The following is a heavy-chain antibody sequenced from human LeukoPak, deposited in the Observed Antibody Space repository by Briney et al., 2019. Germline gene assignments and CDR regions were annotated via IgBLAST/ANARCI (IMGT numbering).Heavy chain of an antibody. CDR3: ARLGAVRGVRGFDY. CDR1: GGSISSYY. J-gene: IGHJ4*02. CDR2: IYTSGST. D-gene: IGHD3-10*01. Sequence: SETLSLTCTVSGGSISSYYWSWIRQPAGKGLEWIGRIYTSGSTNYNPSLKSRVTMSVDTSKNQFSLKLSSVTAADTAVYYCARLGAVRGVRGFDYWGQGTLVTVSS. V-gene: IGHV4-4*07.